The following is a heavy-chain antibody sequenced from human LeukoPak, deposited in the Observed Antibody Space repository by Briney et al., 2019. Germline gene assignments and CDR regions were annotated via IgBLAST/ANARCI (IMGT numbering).Heavy chain of an antibody. D-gene: IGHD3-22*01. Sequence: GESLKISCKGSGNSFTTYWIGWVRQMPGKGMEWMGVIYVGNSDTRYRPSFQGQVTISVDKSINTAYLQWSSLKASDTAMYYCARVVDYDTSGYQTKNWFDPWGQGTLVTVSS. CDR2: IYVGNSDT. CDR3: ARVVDYDTSGYQTKNWFDP. V-gene: IGHV5-51*01. CDR1: GNSFTTYW. J-gene: IGHJ5*02.